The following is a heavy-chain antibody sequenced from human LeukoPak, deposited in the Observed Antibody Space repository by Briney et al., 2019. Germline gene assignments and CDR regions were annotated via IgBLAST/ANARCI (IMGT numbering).Heavy chain of an antibody. CDR2: ISYEGSKR. CDR1: GIIFSYST. D-gene: IGHD6-19*01. Sequence: PGGSLRLSCAASGIIFSYSTMHWVRQAPGKGLEWLAVISYEGSKRDYADSVKGRFTISRDNSKNTVYLQMNSLRPEDTAVYYCARPILNGWYDYWGQGTLVTVSS. V-gene: IGHV3-30*04. CDR3: ARPILNGWYDY. J-gene: IGHJ4*02.